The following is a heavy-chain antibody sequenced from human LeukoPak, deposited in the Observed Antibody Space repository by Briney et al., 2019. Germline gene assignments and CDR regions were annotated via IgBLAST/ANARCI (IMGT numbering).Heavy chain of an antibody. D-gene: IGHD3-16*01. CDR2: ISFDAGTT. J-gene: IGHJ4*02. CDR1: GFTFHNYA. V-gene: IGHV3-43*02. CDR3: AKVSDMATRWGNFDY. Sequence: PGGSLRLSCLASGFTFHNYAMHWVRQATGQGLEWVSLISFDAGTTDYADSVKGRFTISRDNSKNSLYLQMNSLRTEDTAVYYCAKVSDMATRWGNFDYWGQGTLVTVSS.